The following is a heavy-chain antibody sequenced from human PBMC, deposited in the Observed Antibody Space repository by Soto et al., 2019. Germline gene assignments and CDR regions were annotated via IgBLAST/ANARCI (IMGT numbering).Heavy chain of an antibody. CDR1: VDSVSSNSAG. CDR3: ARGEQYSGRIFDY. V-gene: IGHV6-1*01. D-gene: IGHD1-26*01. Sequence: SQTLSLTCAITVDSVSSNSAGWSWVRQSPSRGLEWLGGTYYRSKWYYEYAVSVRGRITINPDTSKNQYSLQLNSVTPEDTAVYFCARGEQYSGRIFDYWGQGTLVTVSS. CDR2: TYYRSKWYY. J-gene: IGHJ4*01.